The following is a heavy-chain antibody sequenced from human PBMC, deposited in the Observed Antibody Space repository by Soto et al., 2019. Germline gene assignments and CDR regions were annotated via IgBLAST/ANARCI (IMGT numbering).Heavy chain of an antibody. Sequence: GGSLRLSCAASGFSFSSYAMHWVRQAPGKGLERVAVISYDGSNKYYADSVKGRFTISRDNSKNTLYLQMNSLRAEDTAVYYCAGPYSSSWYRFDYWGQGTLVTVSS. CDR3: AGPYSSSWYRFDY. J-gene: IGHJ4*02. V-gene: IGHV3-30-3*01. D-gene: IGHD6-13*01. CDR1: GFSFSSYA. CDR2: ISYDGSNK.